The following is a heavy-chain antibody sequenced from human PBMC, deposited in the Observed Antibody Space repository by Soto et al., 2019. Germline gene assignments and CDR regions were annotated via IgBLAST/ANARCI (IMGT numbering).Heavy chain of an antibody. J-gene: IGHJ4*02. D-gene: IGHD2-15*01. CDR3: ADRCSGGRCSPFDN. CDR2: VSAGGTSA. V-gene: IGHV3-23*01. Sequence: ESGGGLVQPGGSLRLSCAASGFTFSSYAMGWVRQAPGKGLEWVSAVSAGGTSAYYAASVEGRFTISRDNSKNTLYLQMNSLRVEDTARYYCADRCSGGRCSPFDNWGQGTLVTVAS. CDR1: GFTFSSYA.